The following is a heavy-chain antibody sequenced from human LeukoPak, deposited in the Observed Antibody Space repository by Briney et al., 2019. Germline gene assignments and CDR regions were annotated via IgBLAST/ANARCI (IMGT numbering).Heavy chain of an antibody. D-gene: IGHD3-3*01. CDR2: IYYSGST. CDR1: GGSISSYY. J-gene: IGHJ4*02. Sequence: PSETLSLTCTVSGGSISSYYWSWIRQPPGKGLEWIGYIYYSGSTNYNPSLKSRVTISVDTSKNQFSLKLSSVTAADTAVYYCARLGDFWSGYYYDYWGQGTLVTVSS. CDR3: ARLGDFWSGYYYDY. V-gene: IGHV4-59*01.